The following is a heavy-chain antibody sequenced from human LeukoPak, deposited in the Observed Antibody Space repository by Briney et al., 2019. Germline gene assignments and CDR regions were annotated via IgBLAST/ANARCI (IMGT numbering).Heavy chain of an antibody. CDR3: ARTYLGYYDSSGYAYYFDY. J-gene: IGHJ4*02. D-gene: IGHD3-22*01. CDR2: INHSGST. Sequence: SETLSLTCAVYGGSFSGYYWSWIRQPPGKGLEWIGEINHSGSTNYNPSLKSRVTISVDTSKNQFSLKLRSVTAADAAVYYCARTYLGYYDSSGYAYYFDYWGQGTLVPVSS. CDR1: GGSFSGYY. V-gene: IGHV4-34*01.